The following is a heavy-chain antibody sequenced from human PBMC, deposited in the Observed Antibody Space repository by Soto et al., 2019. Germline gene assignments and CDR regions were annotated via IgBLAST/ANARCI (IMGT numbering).Heavy chain of an antibody. V-gene: IGHV2-5*02. CDR2: IYWDDDK. CDR1: GFSLSTSGVG. CDR3: SHLRPRTTGFDY. Sequence: QITLKESGPTLVKPTQTLTLTCTFSGFSLSTSGVGVGWIRQPPGTALEWLALIYWDDDKRYSPSLKSRLTITKDTAKNQVVLTMTNMDPVDTATYYCSHLRPRTTGFDYWGQGSLVTVSS. J-gene: IGHJ4*02. D-gene: IGHD1-1*01.